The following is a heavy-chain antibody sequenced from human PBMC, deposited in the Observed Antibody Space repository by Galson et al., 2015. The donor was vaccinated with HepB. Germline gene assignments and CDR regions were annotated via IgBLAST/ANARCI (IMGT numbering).Heavy chain of an antibody. CDR3: ATWEVAVADDFDY. Sequence: SLRLSCAASGFTFSSYEMDWVRQAPGKGLEWVSYISSSGSTIYYADSVKGRFTISRDNAKNSLYLQMNSLRAEDTAVYYCATWEVAVADDFDYWGQGTLVTVSS. V-gene: IGHV3-48*03. CDR2: ISSSGSTI. D-gene: IGHD6-19*01. J-gene: IGHJ4*02. CDR1: GFTFSSYE.